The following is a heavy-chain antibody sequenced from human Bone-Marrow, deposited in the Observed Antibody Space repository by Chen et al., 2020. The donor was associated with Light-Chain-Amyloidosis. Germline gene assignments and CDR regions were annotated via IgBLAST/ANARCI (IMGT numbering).Heavy chain of an antibody. CDR1: GGSFSGYY. D-gene: IGHD6-13*01. J-gene: IGHJ4*02. V-gene: IGHV4-34*01. CDR2: INHSGST. CDR3: ARSGSGYSSSWWSR. Sequence: QVQLQQWGAGLLKPSETLSLTCAVYGGSFSGYYWSWIRQPPGKGLEWIGEINHSGSTNYNPSLKSRVTISVDTSKNQFSLKLSSVTAADTAVYYCARSGSGYSSSWWSRWGQGTLVTVSS.